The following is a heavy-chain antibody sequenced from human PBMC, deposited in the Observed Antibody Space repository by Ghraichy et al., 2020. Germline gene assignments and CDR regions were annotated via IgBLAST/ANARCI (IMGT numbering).Heavy chain of an antibody. CDR2: IPNDGSNK. Sequence: GGSLRLSCAASGFTFSSYGMHWVRQAPGKGLEWVADIPNDGSNKFYADSVKGRFTISRDNSKNTLSLQMNSLRAEDTAVYYCARGGCSSTSCPRLYDNWFDPWGQGTLVTVSS. CDR3: ARGGCSSTSCPRLYDNWFDP. D-gene: IGHD2-2*01. J-gene: IGHJ5*02. CDR1: GFTFSSYG. V-gene: IGHV3-30*03.